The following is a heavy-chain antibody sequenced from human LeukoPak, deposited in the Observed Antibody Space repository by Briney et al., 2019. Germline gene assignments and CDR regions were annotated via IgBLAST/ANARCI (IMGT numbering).Heavy chain of an antibody. Sequence: ASVKVSCKASGYPFTSYYIHWVRQAPGQGLEWMGIISPSVGTTTYAQKLEDRVTMTRDTSTTTVYMELRSLRSEDTAVYYCARIGDYGSGSEGFDPWGQGTLVTVSS. D-gene: IGHD3-10*01. V-gene: IGHV1-46*04. J-gene: IGHJ5*02. CDR2: ISPSVGTT. CDR3: ARIGDYGSGSEGFDP. CDR1: GYPFTSYY.